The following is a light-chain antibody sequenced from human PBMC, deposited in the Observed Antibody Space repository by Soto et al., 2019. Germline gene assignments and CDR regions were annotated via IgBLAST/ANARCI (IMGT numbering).Light chain of an antibody. Sequence: DIQMTQSPSSVSASVGDRITITCRASQDISRWLAWYQQKPGRAPNLLIYTASTLESGVPSSFSGSGSGTDFTLTISNLQPEDFATYYCQQVDSFPLTFGGGTKVEIK. CDR1: QDISRW. CDR3: QQVDSFPLT. V-gene: IGKV1D-12*01. CDR2: TAS. J-gene: IGKJ4*01.